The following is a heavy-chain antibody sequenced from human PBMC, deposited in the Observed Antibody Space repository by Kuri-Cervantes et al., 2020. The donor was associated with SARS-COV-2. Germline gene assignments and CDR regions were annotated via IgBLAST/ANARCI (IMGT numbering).Heavy chain of an antibody. CDR3: ARAFGWADAFDN. J-gene: IGHJ3*02. CDR2: INPSGGST. V-gene: IGHV1-46*01. D-gene: IGHD3-10*01. CDR1: GYTLTSYY. Sequence: ASVTLSCKASGYTLTSYYMHWGRQAPGQGLEWMGIINPSGGSTSYAQKFQGRVTMTRDTSTSTVYMELSSLRSEDTAVYYCARAFGWADAFDNWGQGTMVTVSS.